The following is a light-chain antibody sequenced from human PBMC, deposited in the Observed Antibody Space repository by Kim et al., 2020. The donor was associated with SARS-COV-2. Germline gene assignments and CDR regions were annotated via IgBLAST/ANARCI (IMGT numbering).Light chain of an antibody. CDR1: QDLANS. Sequence: ASIGDRVTITCRASQDLANSLAWYQQKPGKVPQVLIYAASTLQSGVPSRFSGSGSGTEFTLTIASLQTEDVATYYCQKYNSAPWTFGPGTKVDIK. J-gene: IGKJ1*01. CDR2: AAS. V-gene: IGKV1-27*01. CDR3: QKYNSAPWT.